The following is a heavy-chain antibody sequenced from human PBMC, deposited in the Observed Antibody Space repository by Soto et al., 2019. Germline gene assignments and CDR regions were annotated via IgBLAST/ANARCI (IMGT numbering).Heavy chain of an antibody. V-gene: IGHV1-18*01. CDR1: DYILTTYG. Sequence: ASVQVSCQASDYILTTYGIGLVRQAPVQGPASMGWVSPYSNITNYAQKFQGRVTMTTETSTSTVYMELRSLRSDDTAMYYCARNGERDLGLNYYFYYGMDVWGQGTSVTFSS. J-gene: IGHJ6*02. CDR3: ARNGERDLGLNYYFYYGMDV. D-gene: IGHD3-10*01. CDR2: VSPYSNIT.